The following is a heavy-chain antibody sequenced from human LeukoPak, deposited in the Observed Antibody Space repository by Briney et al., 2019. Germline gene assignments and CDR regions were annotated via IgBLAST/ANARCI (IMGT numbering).Heavy chain of an antibody. J-gene: IGHJ4*02. Sequence: PSETLSLTCTVSGGSISTSSYYWGWIRQPPGKGLEWIGSIYYSGSTYYNPSLKSRVTISVDTSKNQFSLKLSSVTAADTAVYYCARHSEYGSGSYRRPFDYWGQGTLVTVSS. CDR3: ARHSEYGSGSYRRPFDY. CDR1: GGSISTSSYY. V-gene: IGHV4-39*01. D-gene: IGHD1-26*01. CDR2: IYYSGST.